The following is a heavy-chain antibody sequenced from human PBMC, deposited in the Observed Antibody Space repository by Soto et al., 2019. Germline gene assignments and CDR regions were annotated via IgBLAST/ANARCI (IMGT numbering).Heavy chain of an antibody. V-gene: IGHV1-3*01. Sequence: ASVKVSCKASGYTFTSYAMHWVRQAPGQRLEWMGWINAGNGNTKYSQKFQGRVTITRDTSASTAYMELSSLRSEDTAVYYCARDGQLWLRSWFAPWGQGTLVTVSS. CDR1: GYTFTSYA. CDR3: ARDGQLWLRSWFAP. CDR2: INAGNGNT. D-gene: IGHD5-18*01. J-gene: IGHJ5*02.